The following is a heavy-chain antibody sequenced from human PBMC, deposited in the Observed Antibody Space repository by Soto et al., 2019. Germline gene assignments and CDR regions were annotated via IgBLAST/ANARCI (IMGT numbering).Heavy chain of an antibody. J-gene: IGHJ4*02. CDR3: AKRDYSDSNGYAPLFAS. CDR2: ITGSGRRT. Sequence: EVQLLDSGGGLVQPGWSLRLSCAASGFTFRTYAMSWVRQAPGKGLEWVSGITGSGRRTYYADSVKGRFIISRDKSQNMLYLQMNSLRGADTAVFYCAKRDYSDSNGYAPLFASWGQGTLVVVSS. V-gene: IGHV3-23*01. CDR1: GFTFRTYA. D-gene: IGHD3-22*01.